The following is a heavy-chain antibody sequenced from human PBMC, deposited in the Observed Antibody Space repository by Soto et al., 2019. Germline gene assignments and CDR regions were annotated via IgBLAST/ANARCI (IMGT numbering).Heavy chain of an antibody. J-gene: IGHJ6*02. V-gene: IGHV4-59*01. D-gene: IGHD4-4*01. CDR1: GGSISSYY. CDR3: AIDGYTVTPNYYYGMDV. Sequence: QVQLQESGPGLVKPSETLSLTCTVSGGSISSYYWSWIRQPPGKGLEWIGYIYYNGNPNYNPSLKSRVTISVDTSKNQFSLKLSSVTAADTAVYYCAIDGYTVTPNYYYGMDVWGQGTTVTGSS. CDR2: IYYNGNP.